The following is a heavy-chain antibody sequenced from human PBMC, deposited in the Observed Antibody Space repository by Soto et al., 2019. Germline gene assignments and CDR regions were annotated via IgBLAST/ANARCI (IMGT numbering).Heavy chain of an antibody. Sequence: EVQLVESGGGLVKPGGSLRLSCAGSGFTFSNAWMNWVRQAPGMRLEWVGRIKSKTDGGTTDYAAPVKGRFTILRDDSKNTLYLQMNTLKTEDTAVYYCTIGSGINPFWGLGTLVTVSS. V-gene: IGHV3-15*01. CDR3: TIGSGINPF. CDR1: GFTFSNAW. D-gene: IGHD3-10*01. J-gene: IGHJ4*02. CDR2: IKSKTDGGTT.